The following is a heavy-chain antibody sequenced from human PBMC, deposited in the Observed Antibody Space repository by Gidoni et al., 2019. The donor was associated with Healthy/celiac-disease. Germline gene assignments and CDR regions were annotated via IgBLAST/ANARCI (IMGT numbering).Heavy chain of an antibody. D-gene: IGHD3-3*01. CDR2: IYDSGST. J-gene: IGHJ6*02. Sequence: QVQLQESGPGLVKPSETLSLTCTVSGGSVSSGSSHRSWIRQPPGKGLECIGYIYDSGSTNYNPSLKSRVTISVDTSKNQFSLKRSSVTAADTAVYYCARDMGSITIFGVGYYGMDVWGQGTTVTVSS. CDR1: GGSVSSGSSH. CDR3: ARDMGSITIFGVGYYGMDV. V-gene: IGHV4-61*01.